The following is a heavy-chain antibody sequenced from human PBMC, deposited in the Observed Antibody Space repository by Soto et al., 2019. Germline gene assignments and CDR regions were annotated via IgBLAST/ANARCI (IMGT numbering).Heavy chain of an antibody. CDR3: ARTVDTAMVTFDY. Sequence: PSETLSLTFTVSGGSISSYYWSWIRQPPGKGLEWIGYIYYSGSTNYNPSLKSRVTISVDTSKNQFSLKLSSVTAADTAVYYCARTVDTAMVTFDYWGQGTLVTVSS. J-gene: IGHJ4*02. D-gene: IGHD5-18*01. CDR1: GGSISSYY. CDR2: IYYSGST. V-gene: IGHV4-59*08.